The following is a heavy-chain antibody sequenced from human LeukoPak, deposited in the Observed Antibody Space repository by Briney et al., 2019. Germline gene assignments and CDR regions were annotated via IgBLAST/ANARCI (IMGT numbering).Heavy chain of an antibody. Sequence: GGSLRLSCAASGFTFSDYYMSWIRQAPGKGLEWVSYISSSGTTIYYTDSVKGRFTISRDNAKNSLYLQMNSLRAEDTAVYNCARGIRQYAKSYFDYWGQGSLVTVSS. V-gene: IGHV3-11*01. CDR3: ARGIRQYAKSYFDY. D-gene: IGHD4-11*01. CDR2: ISSSGTTI. CDR1: GFTFSDYY. J-gene: IGHJ4*02.